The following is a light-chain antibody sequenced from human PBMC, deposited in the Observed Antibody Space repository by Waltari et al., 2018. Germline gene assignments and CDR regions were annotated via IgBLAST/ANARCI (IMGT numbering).Light chain of an antibody. CDR1: QSVFYSSNNKDY. CDR2: WSS. J-gene: IGKJ4*01. CDR3: HQYYITPLT. Sequence: DIVMTQSPDSLAVSLGERATVNCNSSQSVFYSSNNKDYLAWYPHKPGPPPKLPIYWSSTRGSGVPARFSGSGCGTDFTLTISSLQAEDVAVYYCHQYYITPLTFGGGTKVEIK. V-gene: IGKV4-1*01.